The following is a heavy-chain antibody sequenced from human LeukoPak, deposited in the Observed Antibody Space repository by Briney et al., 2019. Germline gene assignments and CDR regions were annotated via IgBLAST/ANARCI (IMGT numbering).Heavy chain of an antibody. D-gene: IGHD3-16*01. CDR2: ITTNGAT. Sequence: GGSLRLSCSASGFTLSNYAMHWIRQAPGKGPEYISAITTNGATYYTDSVKGRFTISRDNTKNTLDLQMSSLRAEDTAVYYCVKCYSGFGGVNDYWGQGTLVTVSS. J-gene: IGHJ4*02. CDR1: GFTLSNYA. V-gene: IGHV3-64D*06. CDR3: VKCYSGFGGVNDY.